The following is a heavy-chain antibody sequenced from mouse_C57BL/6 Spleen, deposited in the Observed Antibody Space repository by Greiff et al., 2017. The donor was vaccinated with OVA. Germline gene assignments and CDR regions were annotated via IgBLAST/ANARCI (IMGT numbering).Heavy chain of an antibody. D-gene: IGHD2-4*01. J-gene: IGHJ4*01. Sequence: EVHLVESGEGLVKPGGSLKLSCAASGFTFSSYAMSWVRQTPEKRLEWVAYISSGGDYIYYADTVTGRFTISRDNARNTLYLQMRSLKSEDTAMYYCTRGAYDYDRDSLYAMDYWGQGTSVTVSS. V-gene: IGHV5-9-1*02. CDR2: ISSGGDYI. CDR1: GFTFSSYA. CDR3: TRGAYDYDRDSLYAMDY.